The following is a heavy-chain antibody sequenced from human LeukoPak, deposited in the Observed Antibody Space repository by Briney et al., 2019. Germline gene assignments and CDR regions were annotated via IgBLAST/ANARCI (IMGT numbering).Heavy chain of an antibody. J-gene: IGHJ4*02. Sequence: PGGSLRLSCAASGFTFSSYSMNWVRQAPGKGLEWVSSISSSSSYIYYADSVKGRFTISRDNAKNSLYLQMNSLRAEDTAVYYCARLTPEPGIAAASDDYWGQGTLVTVSS. V-gene: IGHV3-21*01. CDR2: ISSSSSYI. CDR1: GFTFSSYS. CDR3: ARLTPEPGIAAASDDY. D-gene: IGHD6-13*01.